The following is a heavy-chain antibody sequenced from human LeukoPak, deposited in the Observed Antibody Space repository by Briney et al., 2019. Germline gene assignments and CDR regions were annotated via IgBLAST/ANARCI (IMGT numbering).Heavy chain of an antibody. CDR3: ARESWLYLDY. J-gene: IGHJ4*02. CDR1: GFTVSSNC. Sequence: GGSLRLSCAASGFTVSSNCMSWVRQAPGKGLEWVSVIYSGGSTYYADSVKGRFTISRDNSKNTLYLQMNSLRAEDTAVYYCARESWLYLDYWGQGTLVTVSS. V-gene: IGHV3-53*01. CDR2: IYSGGST. D-gene: IGHD2-15*01.